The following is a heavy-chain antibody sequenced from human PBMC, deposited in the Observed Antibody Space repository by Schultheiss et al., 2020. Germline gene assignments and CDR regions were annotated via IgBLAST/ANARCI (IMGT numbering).Heavy chain of an antibody. Sequence: GGSLRLSCAASGFTFSSYAMHWVRQAPGKGLEWVAVISYDGSNKYYADSVKGRFTISRDNSKNTLYLQMNSLRAEDTAVYYCARGLIAARPFGSESYYGMDVWGQGTTVTVSS. J-gene: IGHJ6*02. CDR3: ARGLIAARPFGSESYYGMDV. D-gene: IGHD6-6*01. V-gene: IGHV3-30-3*01. CDR2: ISYDGSNK. CDR1: GFTFSSYA.